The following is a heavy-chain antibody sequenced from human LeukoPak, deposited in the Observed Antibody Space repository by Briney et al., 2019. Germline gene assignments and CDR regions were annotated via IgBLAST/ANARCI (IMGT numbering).Heavy chain of an antibody. Sequence: AGGSLRLSCAASGFTFSSYAMSWVRQAPGKGLEWVSAISGSGGSTYYADSVKGRFTISRDNSKNTLYPQMNSLRAEDTAVYYCAKEVSVYGDYWGGPDYWGQGTLVTVSS. V-gene: IGHV3-23*01. CDR1: GFTFSSYA. CDR2: ISGSGGST. J-gene: IGHJ4*02. CDR3: AKEVSVYGDYWGGPDY. D-gene: IGHD4-17*01.